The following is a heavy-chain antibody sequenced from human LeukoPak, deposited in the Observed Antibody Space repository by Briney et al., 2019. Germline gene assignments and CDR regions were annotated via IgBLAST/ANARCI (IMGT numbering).Heavy chain of an antibody. V-gene: IGHV1-18*01. CDR1: GYESTGYTFPKYG. CDR3: ARLKFGVNSSDK. D-gene: IGHD4-23*01. J-gene: IGHJ4*02. CDR2: ISVRDGDT. Sequence: ASVKVSCKVSGYESTGYTFPKYGINWIRQAPGQGLEWMGWISVRDGDTNYAQNIQDRVTMTTDIPTRTFYMEVRSLRSDDTAVYYCARLKFGVNSSDKWGQGTLVTVSS.